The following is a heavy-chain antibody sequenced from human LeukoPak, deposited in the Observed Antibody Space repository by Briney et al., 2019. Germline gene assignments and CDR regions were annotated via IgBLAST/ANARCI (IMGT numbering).Heavy chain of an antibody. CDR3: AKDTGRRIFGVAYDAFDI. Sequence: GGSLRLSCAASGFTFSSYDMHWVRQAPGKGLKWVAVTRYDGSNNYYADSVKGRFTISRDNSKNTLYLQMNSLRPEDTAVYYCAKDTGRRIFGVAYDAFDIWGQGTMVTVYS. CDR1: GFTFSSYD. J-gene: IGHJ3*02. CDR2: TRYDGSNN. D-gene: IGHD3-3*01. V-gene: IGHV3-30*02.